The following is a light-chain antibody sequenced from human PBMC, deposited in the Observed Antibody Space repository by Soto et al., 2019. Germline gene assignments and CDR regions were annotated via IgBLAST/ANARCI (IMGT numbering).Light chain of an antibody. CDR1: QGIRDA. CDR2: AAS. V-gene: IGKV1-17*01. CDR3: QQHNSSPHT. Sequence: DIQMTQSPSSLSASVGDRVTITCRASQGIRDALGWYQQKPGKAPKRLIYAASSLQSGVPSRFSGSGSGTDFPLTISSLQPEDFATYYCQQHNSSPHTFGQGTKVEIK. J-gene: IGKJ1*01.